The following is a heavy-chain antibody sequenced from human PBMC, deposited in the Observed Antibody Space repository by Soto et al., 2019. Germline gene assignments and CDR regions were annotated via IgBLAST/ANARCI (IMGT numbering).Heavy chain of an antibody. CDR2: IGTSGKTI. Sequence: GGSLRLSCPVSGFTFSRYEMNWVRQAPAKGLEWVSYIGTSGKTIYYADSVRGRFTISRDNAKNSLYLQMNSLRAEDTAVYFCARDPAIYSGKFDYGLDVWGRGTTVTVSS. V-gene: IGHV3-48*03. CDR3: ARDPAIYSGKFDYGLDV. D-gene: IGHD4-4*01. J-gene: IGHJ6*02. CDR1: GFTFSRYE.